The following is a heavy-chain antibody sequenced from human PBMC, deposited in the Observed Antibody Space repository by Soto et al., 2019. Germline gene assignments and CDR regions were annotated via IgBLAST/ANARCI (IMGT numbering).Heavy chain of an antibody. V-gene: IGHV3-9*01. Sequence: EVQLVESGGGLVQPGRSLRLSCAASGFTFDDYAMHWVRQAPGKGLEWVSGISWNSGSIGYADSVKGRFTISRDNAKNSLYLQINSLRAEDTALYYCAKDYTAMVTGFFDYWGQGTLVTVSS. CDR2: ISWNSGSI. CDR3: AKDYTAMVTGFFDY. CDR1: GFTFDDYA. D-gene: IGHD5-18*01. J-gene: IGHJ4*02.